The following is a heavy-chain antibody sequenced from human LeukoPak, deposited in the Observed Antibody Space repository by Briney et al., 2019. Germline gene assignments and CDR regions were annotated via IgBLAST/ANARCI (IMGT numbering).Heavy chain of an antibody. V-gene: IGHV3-23*01. D-gene: IGHD2-8*01. CDR2: ISASGSST. CDR1: GFTFSSYA. Sequence: GGSLRLSCAASGFTFSSYAMSWVRQAPGKGLEWVSAISASGSSTYYADSVRGRVSISRDNSKNTLFLQMNSLRVEDTATYYCQGLPGTNRNYGIDVWGQGTTVTVSS. J-gene: IGHJ6*02. CDR3: QGLPGTNRNYGIDV.